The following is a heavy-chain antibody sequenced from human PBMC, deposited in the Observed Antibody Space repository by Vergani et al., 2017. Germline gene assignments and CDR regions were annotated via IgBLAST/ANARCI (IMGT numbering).Heavy chain of an antibody. D-gene: IGHD3-9*01. CDR1: GSVNSVTYY. Sequence: QVRLQESGPGLVKPSKTLSLTCSVSGSVNSVTYYWHWMRQPVGKGLEWIGRVQNRGNTNYNASRTSRGTISIDTSNNQFYLRLSAVTAADTGLYYWVRSSILNGRPIWGQGTTVSVSS. V-gene: IGHV4-61*02. CDR3: VRSSILNGRPI. J-gene: IGHJ3*02. CDR2: VQNRGNT.